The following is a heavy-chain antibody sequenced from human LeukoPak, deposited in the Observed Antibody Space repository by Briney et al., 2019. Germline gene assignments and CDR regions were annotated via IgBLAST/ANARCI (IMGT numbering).Heavy chain of an antibody. CDR3: TTDSPSNYDSSDYYPMWAPFEI. V-gene: IGHV3-15*07. D-gene: IGHD3-22*01. CDR2: IRSEAGGGTT. J-gene: IGHJ3*02. CDR1: GFTFKNVW. Sequence: PGGSLRLSCAASGFTFKNVWMNWVRQAPGKGLEWVGRIRSEAGGGTTDYAAPVKGRFTISRDDSKNTLYVNLRNLKSEDTAVYYCTTDSPSNYDSSDYYPMWAPFEIWGQGTMVTVSS.